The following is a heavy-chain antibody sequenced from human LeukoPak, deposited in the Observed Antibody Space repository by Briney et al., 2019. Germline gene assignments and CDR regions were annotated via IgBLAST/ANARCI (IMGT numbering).Heavy chain of an antibody. J-gene: IGHJ4*02. CDR2: INHSGST. CDR1: GGSFSGYY. Sequence: PPETLSLTCAVYGGSFSGYYWSWIRQPPGKGLEWIGEINHSGSTNYNPSLKSRVTISVDTSKNQFSLKLSSVTAADTAVYYCARANGDYSDYWGQGTLVTVSS. CDR3: ARANGDYSDY. V-gene: IGHV4-34*01. D-gene: IGHD4-17*01.